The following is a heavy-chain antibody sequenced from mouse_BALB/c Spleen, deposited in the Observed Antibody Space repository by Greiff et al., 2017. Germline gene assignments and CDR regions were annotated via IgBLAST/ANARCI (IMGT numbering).Heavy chain of an antibody. V-gene: IGHV7-3*02. J-gene: IGHJ3*01. CDR3: ARDKRGIYYDYGWFAY. Sequence: EVQGVESGGGLVQPGGSLRLSFTDYYMSWVRQPPGKALEWLGFIRNKANGYTTEYSASVKGRFTISRDSSQSILYLQMNPLRAEDSATYYCARDKRGIYYDYGWFAYWGQGTLVTVSA. CDR2: IRNKANGYTT. D-gene: IGHD2-4*01. CDR1: TDYY.